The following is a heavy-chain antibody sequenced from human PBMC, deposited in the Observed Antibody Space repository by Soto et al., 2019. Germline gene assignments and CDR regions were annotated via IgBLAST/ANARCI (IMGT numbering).Heavy chain of an antibody. Sequence: QLQLQESGPRLVQPSETLSLTCIVSGASISSNNYYWGWIRQPPGKGLEWIGSIYNSGSTYYKSSLKSRVTISVDTSENQFSLKLDSVTAADSAVYYCASYSTNYADAIYWGQGILVTVSS. J-gene: IGHJ4*02. CDR1: GASISSNNYY. CDR3: ASYSTNYADAIY. V-gene: IGHV4-39*01. CDR2: IYNSGST. D-gene: IGHD2-8*01.